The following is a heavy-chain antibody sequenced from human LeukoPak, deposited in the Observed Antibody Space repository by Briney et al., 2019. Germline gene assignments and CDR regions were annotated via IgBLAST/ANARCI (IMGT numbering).Heavy chain of an antibody. D-gene: IGHD2-21*02. CDR3: ATYGGDSVSYYYHMDV. J-gene: IGHJ6*03. V-gene: IGHV4-59*01. CDR2: IYYSGST. Sequence: SETLSLTCTVSGGSISSYYWRWIRQPTGKGLEWIGYIYYSGSTNYNPSLKSRLTISVDTSKNQFSLKLSSVTAADTAVYYCATYGGDSVSYYYHMDVWGTGTTVTVSS. CDR1: GGSISSYY.